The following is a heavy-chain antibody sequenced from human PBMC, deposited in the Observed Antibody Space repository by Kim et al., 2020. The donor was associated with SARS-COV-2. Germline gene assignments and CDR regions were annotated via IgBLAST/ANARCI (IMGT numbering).Heavy chain of an antibody. Sequence: YSPSLKSRITISIDTSRNQFSLKLNSVTAADTAVYYCARGATRRYTAFDYWGQGTLVTVSS. D-gene: IGHD5-18*01. CDR3: ARGATRRYTAFDY. J-gene: IGHJ4*02. V-gene: IGHV4-31*02.